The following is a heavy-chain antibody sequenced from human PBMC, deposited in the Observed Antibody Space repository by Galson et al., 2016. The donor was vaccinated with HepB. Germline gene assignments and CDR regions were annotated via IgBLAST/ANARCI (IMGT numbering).Heavy chain of an antibody. CDR2: ISASGGST. D-gene: IGHD2-15*01. J-gene: IGHJ6*02. V-gene: IGHV1-46*01. CDR3: ARELDIVVVVAATYYGLDV. Sequence: SVKVSCKASGYIFTTYYIHWVRQAPGQGLEWMGKISASGGSTPYAQKFQGRVTMTRDTSTSTVYMEVSSLRSEDTAVYYCARELDIVVVVAATYYGLDVWGQGTTVTVSS. CDR1: GYIFTTYY.